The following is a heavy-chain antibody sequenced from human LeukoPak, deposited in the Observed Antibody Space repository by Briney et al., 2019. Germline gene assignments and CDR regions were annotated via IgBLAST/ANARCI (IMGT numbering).Heavy chain of an antibody. CDR3: AGLYSYGYYNWFDP. CDR2: INHSGST. CDR1: GGSFSGYY. V-gene: IGHV4-34*01. D-gene: IGHD5-18*01. J-gene: IGHJ5*02. Sequence: SETLCLTCAVYGGSFSGYYWSWIRQPPGKELEWIGEINHSGSTNYNPSLKSRVTISVDTSKNQFSLKLSSVTAADTAVYYCAGLYSYGYYNWFDPWGQGTLVTVSS.